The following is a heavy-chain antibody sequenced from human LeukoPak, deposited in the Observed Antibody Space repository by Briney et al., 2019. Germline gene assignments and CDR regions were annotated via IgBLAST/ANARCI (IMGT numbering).Heavy chain of an antibody. J-gene: IGHJ4*02. V-gene: IGHV1-2*06. CDR2: INPDSGGA. CDR3: ARGQSSDF. CDR1: GYTFTSYY. Sequence: ASVKVSCKASGYTFTSYYMHWVRQAPGQGLEWMGRINPDSGGAIYAQKFRGRVTMTRDTSINTAYMELSGLRSDDTAVYYCARGQSSDFWGQGTLVSVSS.